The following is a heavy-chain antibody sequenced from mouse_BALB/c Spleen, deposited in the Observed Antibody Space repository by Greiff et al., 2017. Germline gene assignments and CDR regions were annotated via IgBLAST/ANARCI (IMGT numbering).Heavy chain of an antibody. V-gene: IGHV3-6*02. CDR2: ISYDGSN. CDR1: GYSITSGYY. CDR3: ARDEGTYGNYFDY. Sequence: ESGPGLVKPSQSLSLTCSVTGYSITSGYYWNWIRQFPGNKLEWMGYISYDGSNNYNPSLKNRISITRDTSKNQFFLKLNSVTTEDTATYYCARDEGTYGNYFDYWGQGTTLTVSS. D-gene: IGHD2-1*01. J-gene: IGHJ2*01.